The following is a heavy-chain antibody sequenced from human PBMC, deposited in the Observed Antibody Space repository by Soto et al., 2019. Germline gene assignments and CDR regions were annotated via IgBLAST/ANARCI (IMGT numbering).Heavy chain of an antibody. V-gene: IGHV3-7*03. J-gene: IGHJ3*02. D-gene: IGHD3-9*01. CDR1: VFTFSSYW. Sequence: WWSLRLSCSASVFTFSSYWMSWVRQAPGKGLEWVANIRQDGSESYYVDSVKGRFTISRDNAKKSLYLQMNSLRAEDTAVYYCARLDWGSLYAFDIWGQGTMVTVSS. CDR3: ARLDWGSLYAFDI. CDR2: IRQDGSES.